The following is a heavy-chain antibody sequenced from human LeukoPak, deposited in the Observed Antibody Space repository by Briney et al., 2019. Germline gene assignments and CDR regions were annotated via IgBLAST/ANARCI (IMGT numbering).Heavy chain of an antibody. CDR3: ARDSRYYDFWSGYSGYYYYYYGMDV. D-gene: IGHD3-3*01. CDR2: IIPIFGTA. CDR1: GGTLSSYA. J-gene: IGHJ6*02. V-gene: IGHV1-69*13. Sequence: SVKVSCKASGGTLSSYAISWVRQAPGQGLEWMGGIIPIFGTANYAQKFQGRVTITADESTSTAYMELSSLRSEDTAVYYCARDSRYYDFWSGYSGYYYYYYGMDVWGQGTTVTVSS.